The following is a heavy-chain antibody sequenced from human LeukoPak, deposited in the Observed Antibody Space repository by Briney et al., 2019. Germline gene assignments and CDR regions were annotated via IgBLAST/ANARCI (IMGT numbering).Heavy chain of an antibody. Sequence: RSLRLSCAASGFTFSSYAMHWVRQAPGKGLEWVAVISYDGSNKYYADSVKGRFTISRDNSKNTLYLQMNSLRAEDTAVYYCAREPTTVTTTAQGYFDYWGQGTLVTVSS. CDR3: AREPTTVTTTAQGYFDY. CDR2: ISYDGSNK. J-gene: IGHJ4*02. CDR1: GFTFSSYA. V-gene: IGHV3-30*04. D-gene: IGHD4-17*01.